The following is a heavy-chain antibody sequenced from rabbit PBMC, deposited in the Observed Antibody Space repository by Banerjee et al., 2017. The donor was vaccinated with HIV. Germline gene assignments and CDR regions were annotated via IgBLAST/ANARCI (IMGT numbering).Heavy chain of an antibody. CDR2: IDAGSSDIT. J-gene: IGHJ4*01. D-gene: IGHD4-2*01. V-gene: IGHV1S40*01. CDR1: GLDFSSSYY. CDR3: ARGLLIGDL. Sequence: QSLEESGGDLVQPEGSLTLTCTASGLDFSSSYYMCWVRQAPGKGLEWIACIDAGSSDITYYASWAKGRFTISKASSTTVTLQMTSLTAADTATYFCARGLLIGDLWGPGTLVTVS.